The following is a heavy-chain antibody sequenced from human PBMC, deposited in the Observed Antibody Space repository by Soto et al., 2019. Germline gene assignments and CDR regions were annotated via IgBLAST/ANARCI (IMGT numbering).Heavy chain of an antibody. CDR1: GFTFSMYS. J-gene: IGHJ6*02. CDR2: IPQDGVDG. Sequence: PGGSLRLSCEVSGFTFSMYSMSWVRQSPGKGLEWVAKIPQDGVDGHYADSVKGRCTISRDNGKNSLYLQLNNLRAEDAADYYCARDHLILPAHDFFYGSDVWGRGXTVTVSS. CDR3: ARDHLILPAHDFFYGSDV. D-gene: IGHD2-21*02. V-gene: IGHV3-7*03.